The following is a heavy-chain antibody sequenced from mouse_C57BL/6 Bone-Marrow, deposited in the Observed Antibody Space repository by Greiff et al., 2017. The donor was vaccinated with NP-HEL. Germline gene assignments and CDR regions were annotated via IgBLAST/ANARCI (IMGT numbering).Heavy chain of an antibody. CDR1: GYTFTGYG. V-gene: IGHV1-81*01. J-gene: IGHJ3*01. Sequence: QVQLQQSGAELARPGASVKLSCKASGYTFTGYGISWVKQRTGQGLEWIGEIYPRSGNTYYNEKFKGKATLTADKSSSTAYMELRSLTSEDSAVYFCAQYYYGPFAYWGQGTLVTVSA. D-gene: IGHD1-1*01. CDR3: AQYYYGPFAY. CDR2: IYPRSGNT.